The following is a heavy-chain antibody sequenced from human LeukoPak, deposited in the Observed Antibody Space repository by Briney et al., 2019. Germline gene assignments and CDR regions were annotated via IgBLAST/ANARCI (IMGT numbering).Heavy chain of an antibody. CDR3: AKESNTGGADY. CDR1: GFTFSSYG. Sequence: QTGGSLRLSCAASGFTFSSYGMHWARQAPGKGLEWVAFIRNDGSNKNNADSVNGRFTISRDNSKNTVYLQMNSLRTADSAVYYCAKESNTGGADYWGQGTLVTVSS. V-gene: IGHV3-30*02. D-gene: IGHD2-8*02. J-gene: IGHJ4*02. CDR2: IRNDGSNK.